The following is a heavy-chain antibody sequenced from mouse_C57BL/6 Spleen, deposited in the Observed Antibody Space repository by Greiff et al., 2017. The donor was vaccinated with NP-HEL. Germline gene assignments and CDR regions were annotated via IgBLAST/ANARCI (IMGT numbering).Heavy chain of an antibody. CDR3: AREKDYGGLYFDV. J-gene: IGHJ1*03. CDR2: INPSNGGT. Sequence: VQLQQPGTELVKPGASVKLSCKASGYTFTSYWMHWVQQRPGQGLEWIGNINPSNGGTNYNEKFKSKATLTVDKSSSTAYMQLSSLTSEYSAVYYCAREKDYGGLYFDVWGTGTTVTVSS. CDR1: GYTFTSYW. D-gene: IGHD2-4*01. V-gene: IGHV1-53*01.